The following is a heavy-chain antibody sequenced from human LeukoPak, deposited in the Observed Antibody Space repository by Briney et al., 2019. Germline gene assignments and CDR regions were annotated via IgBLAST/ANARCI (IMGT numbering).Heavy chain of an antibody. Sequence: TLSLTCAVSGGSISSGGYSWSWIRQPPGKGLEWIGYIYHSGSTYYNPSLKSRVTISVDRSKNQFSLKLSSVTAADTAVYYCAREDMITFGGVIVNWGLGTLVTVSS. CDR1: GGSISSGGYS. CDR3: AREDMITFGGVIVN. J-gene: IGHJ4*02. CDR2: IYHSGST. V-gene: IGHV4-30-2*01. D-gene: IGHD3-16*02.